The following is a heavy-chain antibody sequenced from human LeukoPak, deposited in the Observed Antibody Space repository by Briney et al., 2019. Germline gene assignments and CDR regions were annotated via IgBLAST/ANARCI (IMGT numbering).Heavy chain of an antibody. Sequence: NPSETLSLTCTVSGGSISSYYWSWIRQPAGKELEWIGRIYTTGSTNYNPSLKSRVTMSVDTSKNQFSLKLTSVTAADTAVYYCARDGGRTSLDAVEIWRQGTMDTLSS. CDR2: IYTTGST. V-gene: IGHV4-4*07. CDR1: GGSISSYY. J-gene: IGHJ3*02. CDR3: ARDGGRTSLDAVEI. D-gene: IGHD2-15*01.